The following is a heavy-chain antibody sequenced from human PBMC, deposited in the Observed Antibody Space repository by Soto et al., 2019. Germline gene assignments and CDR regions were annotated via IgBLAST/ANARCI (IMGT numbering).Heavy chain of an antibody. J-gene: IGHJ6*02. CDR2: IIPIFGTA. D-gene: IGHD3-22*01. Sequence: GASVKVSCKASGGTFSSYAISWVRQAPGQGLEWMGGIIPIFGTANHAQKFQGRVTITADKSTSTAYMELSSLRSEDTAVYYCARVNDSSGYLYYYYGMDVWGQGTTVTVSS. V-gene: IGHV1-69*06. CDR1: GGTFSSYA. CDR3: ARVNDSSGYLYYYYGMDV.